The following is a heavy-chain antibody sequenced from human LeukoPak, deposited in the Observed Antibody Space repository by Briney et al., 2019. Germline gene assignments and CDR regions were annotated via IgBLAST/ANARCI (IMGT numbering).Heavy chain of an antibody. Sequence: PSETLSLTCTGSGGSISSYYWSWIRQPPGKGLEWIGYIYYSGSTNYNPSLKSRVTISVDTSKNQFSLKLSSVTAAVTAVYYCARTHSGYDDYWGQGTLVTVSS. CDR2: IYYSGST. CDR1: GGSISSYY. J-gene: IGHJ4*02. CDR3: ARTHSGYDDY. D-gene: IGHD5-12*01. V-gene: IGHV4-59*01.